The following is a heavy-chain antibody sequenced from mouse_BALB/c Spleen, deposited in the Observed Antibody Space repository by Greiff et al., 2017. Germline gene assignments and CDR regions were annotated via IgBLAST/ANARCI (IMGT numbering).Heavy chain of an antibody. J-gene: IGHJ3*01. V-gene: IGHV5-4*02. CDR1: GFTFSDYY. CDR3: ARLGDGLGRAY. D-gene: IGHD4-1*01. CDR2: ISDGGSYT. Sequence: EVQRVESGGGLVKPGGSLKLSCAASGFTFSDYYMYWVRQTPEKRLEWVATISDGGSYTYYPDSVKGRFTISRDNAKNNLYLQMSSLKSEDTAMYYCARLGDGLGRAYGGQGTLVTVSA.